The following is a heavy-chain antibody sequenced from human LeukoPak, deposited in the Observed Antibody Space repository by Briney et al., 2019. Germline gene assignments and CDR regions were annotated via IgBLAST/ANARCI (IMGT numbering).Heavy chain of an antibody. CDR2: IKQDGSEK. J-gene: IGHJ4*02. V-gene: IGHV3-7*01. CDR1: GFTFSSNY. D-gene: IGHD6-13*01. CDR3: ARALPGSSWYLVY. Sequence: GGSLRLSCAASGFTFSSNYMSWVRQAPGKGLEWVANIKQDGSEKYYVDSVKGRFTISRDNAKNSLYLQMNSLRAEDTAVYYCARALPGSSWYLVYWGQGTLVTVSS.